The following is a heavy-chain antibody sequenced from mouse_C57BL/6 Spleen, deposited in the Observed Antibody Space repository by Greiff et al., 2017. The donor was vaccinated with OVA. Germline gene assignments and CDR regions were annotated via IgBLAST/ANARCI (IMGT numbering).Heavy chain of an antibody. Sequence: VQLQQPGAELVKPGASVKVSCKASGYTFTSYWMHWVKQRPGQGLEWIGRIHPSDSDTNYTQKFKGKATLTVDKSSSTAYMQLSSLTSEDAAVNYGSIEDDGYYGTFAYWGQGTLVTVSA. CDR2: IHPSDSDT. CDR1: GYTFTSYW. CDR3: SIEDDGYYGTFAY. J-gene: IGHJ3*01. V-gene: IGHV1-74*01. D-gene: IGHD2-3*01.